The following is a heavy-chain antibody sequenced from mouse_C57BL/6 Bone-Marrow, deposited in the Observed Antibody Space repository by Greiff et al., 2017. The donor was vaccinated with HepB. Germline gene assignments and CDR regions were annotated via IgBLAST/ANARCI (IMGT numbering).Heavy chain of an antibody. Sequence: DVQLQESGGGLVQPGGSLKLSCAASGFTFSDYYMYWVRQTPEKRLEWVAYISNGGGSTYYPDTVKGRFTISRDNAKNTLYLQMSRLKSEDTAMYYCARQGNRAYWGQGTLVTVSA. CDR1: GFTFSDYY. CDR2: ISNGGGST. J-gene: IGHJ3*01. CDR3: ARQGNRAY. D-gene: IGHD5-2*01. V-gene: IGHV5-12*01.